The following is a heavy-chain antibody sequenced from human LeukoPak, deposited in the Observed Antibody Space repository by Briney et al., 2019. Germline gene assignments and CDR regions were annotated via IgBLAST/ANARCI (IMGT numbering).Heavy chain of an antibody. CDR3: ARASTSRVKNDY. J-gene: IGHJ4*02. V-gene: IGHV1-58*02. CDR1: GFTFTSSA. D-gene: IGHD2-2*01. CDR2: IVVGSGNT. Sequence: SVKVSCKASGFTFTSSAMQWVRQARGQRLEWIGWIVVGSGNTNYAQKFQERVTITRDMSTSTAYMELSSLRSEDTAVYYCARASTSRVKNDYWGQGTLVTVSS.